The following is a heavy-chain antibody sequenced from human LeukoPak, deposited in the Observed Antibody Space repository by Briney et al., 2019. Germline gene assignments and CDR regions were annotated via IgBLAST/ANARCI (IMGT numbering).Heavy chain of an antibody. CDR2: IYYSGST. CDR1: GGSISSGDYY. Sequence: PSQTLSLTCTVSGGSISSGDYYWSWIRQPPGKGLEWIGYIYYSGSTYYNPSLKSRVTISVDTSKNQFSLKLSSVTAADTAVYYCAGDGRETGSNGLIDYWGQGTLVTVSS. D-gene: IGHD1-14*01. J-gene: IGHJ4*02. V-gene: IGHV4-30-4*08. CDR3: AGDGRETGSNGLIDY.